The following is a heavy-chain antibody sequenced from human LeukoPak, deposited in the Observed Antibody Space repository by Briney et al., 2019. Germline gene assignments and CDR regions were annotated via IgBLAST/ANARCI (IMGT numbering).Heavy chain of an antibody. J-gene: IGHJ4*02. CDR3: ARQPYTIGAYYFDY. V-gene: IGHV4-59*08. CDR1: GDSISSYY. Sequence: PSETLSLTSIVSGDSISSYYWSWIRQPPGKGLEWIGYIFHSGNTNYNPSLKSRVTMSIDTSKNQFSLRLSSVTAADTAVYYCARQPYTIGAYYFDYWGPGTLVSVSS. CDR2: IFHSGNT. D-gene: IGHD1-26*01.